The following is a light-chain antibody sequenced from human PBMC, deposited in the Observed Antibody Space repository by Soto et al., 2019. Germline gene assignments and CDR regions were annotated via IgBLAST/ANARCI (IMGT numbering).Light chain of an antibody. CDR3: QQRSNFIT. CDR2: DAS. CDR1: QDIKNY. Sequence: DIQMTQSPSSLSASVGDRVTITCQASQDIKNYLNWYQQKSGKAPKLLIYDASDLETGVPSRFSGSGSGTDFTFTINSLQPEDIATYYCQQRSNFITFGQGTRLEIK. V-gene: IGKV1-33*01. J-gene: IGKJ5*01.